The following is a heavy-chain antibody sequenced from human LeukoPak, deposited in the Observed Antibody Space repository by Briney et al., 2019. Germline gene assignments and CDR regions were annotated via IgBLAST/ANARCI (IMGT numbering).Heavy chain of an antibody. CDR3: ARDNGPRGWSMDNWSDP. Sequence: SETLSLTCTVSGGSISSGGYYWSWIRQHPGKGLEWIGYIYYSGSTYYNPSLKSRVTISVDTSKNQFSLKLSSVTAADTAVYYCARDNGPRGWSMDNWSDPWGQGTLVTVSS. V-gene: IGHV4-31*03. CDR1: GGSISSGGYY. J-gene: IGHJ5*02. CDR2: IYYSGST. D-gene: IGHD6-19*01.